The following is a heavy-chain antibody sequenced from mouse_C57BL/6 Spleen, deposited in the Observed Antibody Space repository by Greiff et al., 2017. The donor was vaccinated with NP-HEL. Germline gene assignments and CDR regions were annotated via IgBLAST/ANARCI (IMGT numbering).Heavy chain of an antibody. Sequence: QVQLQQSGAELVRPGASVKLSCKASGYTFTDYYINWVKQRPGQGLEWIARIYPGSGNTYYNEKFKGKATLTAEKSSSTAYMQLSSLTSEDSAVYFCADVWFAYWGQGTLVTVSA. CDR1: GYTFTDYY. CDR3: ADVWFAY. J-gene: IGHJ3*01. V-gene: IGHV1-76*01. CDR2: IYPGSGNT.